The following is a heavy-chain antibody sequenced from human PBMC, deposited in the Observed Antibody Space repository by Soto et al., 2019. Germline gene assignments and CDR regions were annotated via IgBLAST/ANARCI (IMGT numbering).Heavy chain of an antibody. Sequence: QITLKESGPTLVRPTQTLTLTCTFSGFSLSTSGVGVGWIRQPPGKALEWLALIYWDDDKRYSPSLKSRLTITTDTSKNQVLLTMTNMDPVDTATYYCAHSRCGGDCLQSYSSHYYYGMDVWGQGTTVTVSS. V-gene: IGHV2-5*02. CDR2: IYWDDDK. CDR3: AHSRCGGDCLQSYSSHYYYGMDV. CDR1: GFSLSTSGVG. D-gene: IGHD2-21*02. J-gene: IGHJ6*02.